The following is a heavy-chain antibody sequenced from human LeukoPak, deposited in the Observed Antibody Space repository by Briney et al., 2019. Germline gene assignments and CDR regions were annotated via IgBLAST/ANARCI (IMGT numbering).Heavy chain of an antibody. J-gene: IGHJ3*02. D-gene: IGHD2-2*01. CDR3: AREPVVPAAYDAFDI. V-gene: IGHV3-21*01. Sequence: GGSLRLSCAASGFTFSSYSMNWVRQAPGKGLEWVSSISSSSSYIYYADSVKGRFTISRDNAKNSLYLQMNSLRAEDTAVYYCAREPVVPAAYDAFDIWGQGTMVTVSS. CDR2: ISSSSSYI. CDR1: GFTFSSYS.